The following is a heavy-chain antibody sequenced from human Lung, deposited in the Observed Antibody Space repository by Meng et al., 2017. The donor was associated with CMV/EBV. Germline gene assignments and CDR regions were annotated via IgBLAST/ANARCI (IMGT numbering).Heavy chain of an antibody. CDR2: INPNSGGT. CDR3: ASGGYCSIIWSYRGSFDH. Sequence: ASXXVSXNASGDTFTGNYMHWLRQAPGQGLEWMGWINPNSGGTNYAQKFQGRVTMARDTSNSTAYMELSRLRSDDTAVYYCASGGYCSIIWSYRGSFDHWGQGTXVTVSS. D-gene: IGHD2-2*01. J-gene: IGHJ5*02. V-gene: IGHV1-2*02. CDR1: GDTFTGNY.